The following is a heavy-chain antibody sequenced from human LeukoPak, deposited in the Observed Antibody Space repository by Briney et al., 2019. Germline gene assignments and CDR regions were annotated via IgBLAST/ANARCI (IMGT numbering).Heavy chain of an antibody. J-gene: IGHJ4*02. Sequence: SETLSLTCTVSGGSISSGDYYWSWIRQPPGKGLEWIGYIYYSGSTYYNPSLKSRVTISVDTSKNQFSLKLSSVTAADTAAYYCARDGISGLDYWGQGTLVTVSS. V-gene: IGHV4-30-4*01. D-gene: IGHD6-19*01. CDR2: IYYSGST. CDR1: GGSISSGDYY. CDR3: ARDGISGLDY.